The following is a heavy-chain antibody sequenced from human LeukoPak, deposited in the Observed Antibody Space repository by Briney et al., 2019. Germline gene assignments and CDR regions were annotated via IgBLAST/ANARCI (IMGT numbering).Heavy chain of an antibody. V-gene: IGHV1-2*02. Sequence: ASVKVSCKASGYTFTGYYMHWVRQAPGQGLEWMGWINPNSGGTNYAQKFQGRVTMTRDTSISTAYMELSRLRSDDTAVYYCARAYYYDSSSHYYGNWGQGTLVTVSS. CDR3: ARAYYYDSSSHYYGN. J-gene: IGHJ4*02. CDR2: INPNSGGT. CDR1: GYTFTGYY. D-gene: IGHD3-22*01.